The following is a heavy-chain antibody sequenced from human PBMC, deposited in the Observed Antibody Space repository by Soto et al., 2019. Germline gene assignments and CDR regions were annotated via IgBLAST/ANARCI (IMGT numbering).Heavy chain of an antibody. CDR1: GFXFNNYA. CDR3: ATDPYYYYDGSDYFDY. Sequence: GGSLRLSCAASGFXFNNYAMSWVRQAPGKGLEWVSSISGSGGSTNYADSVRGRFTISRDNSKNTLYLQMNSLKAEDTAVYYCATDPYYYYDGSDYFDYWGQGTLVTVSS. CDR2: ISGSGGST. V-gene: IGHV3-23*01. J-gene: IGHJ4*02. D-gene: IGHD3-22*01.